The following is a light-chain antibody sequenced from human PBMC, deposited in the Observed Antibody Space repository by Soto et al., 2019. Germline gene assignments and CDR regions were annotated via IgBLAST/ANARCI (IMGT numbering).Light chain of an antibody. Sequence: LSASVGDRVTITCRASQSISSWLAWYQQKPGKAPKLLIYKASSLESGVPSRFSGSGSGTEFTLTISSLQPDDFATYYCQQYNSWTFGQGTKVDIK. J-gene: IGKJ1*01. CDR2: KAS. CDR1: QSISSW. CDR3: QQYNSWT. V-gene: IGKV1-5*03.